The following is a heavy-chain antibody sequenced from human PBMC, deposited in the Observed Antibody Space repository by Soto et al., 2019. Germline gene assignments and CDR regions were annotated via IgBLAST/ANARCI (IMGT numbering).Heavy chain of an antibody. CDR2: VIPSLGVA. V-gene: IGHV1-69*04. J-gene: IGHJ4*02. CDR1: GDTFSPYT. D-gene: IGHD4-17*01. Sequence: QVQLVQSETEVKTPGSSVRVSCKASGDTFSPYTFTWVRRAPGQGLEWMGRVIPSLGVANYAQTFQGRVTITADISTATVHMELARLTSDYTAVYSCGREENGYLGDHWGQGSLVIVSS. CDR3: GREENGYLGDH.